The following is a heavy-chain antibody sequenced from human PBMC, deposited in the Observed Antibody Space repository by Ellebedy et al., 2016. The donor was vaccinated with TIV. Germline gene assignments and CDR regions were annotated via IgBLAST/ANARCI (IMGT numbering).Heavy chain of an antibody. CDR2: IIPIFGTA. J-gene: IGHJ6*02. Sequence: SVKVSXKASRGTFSSYAISWVRQAPGQGLEWMGGIIPIFGTANYAQKFQGRVTITADESTSTAYMELSSLRSEDTAVYYCARFNLRVSSGWYYYGMDVWGQGTTVTVSS. V-gene: IGHV1-69*13. D-gene: IGHD6-19*01. CDR1: RGTFSSYA. CDR3: ARFNLRVSSGWYYYGMDV.